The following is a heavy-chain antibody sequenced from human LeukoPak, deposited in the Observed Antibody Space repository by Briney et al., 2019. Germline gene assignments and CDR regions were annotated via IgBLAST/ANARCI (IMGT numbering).Heavy chain of an antibody. Sequence: GGSLRPSCAASGFTFSSYAMSWVRQAPGKGLEWVSAISGSGGSTYYADSVKGRFTISRDNSKNTLYLQMNSLRAEDTAVYYCAKDLSSSWTNYYFDYWGQGTLVTVSS. J-gene: IGHJ4*02. D-gene: IGHD6-13*01. CDR1: GFTFSSYA. CDR3: AKDLSSSWTNYYFDY. V-gene: IGHV3-23*01. CDR2: ISGSGGST.